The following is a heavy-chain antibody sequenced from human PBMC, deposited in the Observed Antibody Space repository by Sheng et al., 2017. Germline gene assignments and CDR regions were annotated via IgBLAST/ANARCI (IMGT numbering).Heavy chain of an antibody. V-gene: IGHV1-46*01. Sequence: QVQLVQSGAEVKKPGASVKVSCKASGYTFTSYYMHWVRQAPGQGLEWMGIINPSGGSTSYATEFQGRVTMTRDTSTSTVYMELSSLRSEDTAVYYCARGDGVVFGVVSWGVRTYYYYMDVVGRKGP. D-gene: IGHD3-3*01. CDR1: GYTFTSYY. CDR2: INPSGGST. J-gene: IGHJ6*03. CDR3: ARGDGVVFGVVSWGVRTYYYYMDV.